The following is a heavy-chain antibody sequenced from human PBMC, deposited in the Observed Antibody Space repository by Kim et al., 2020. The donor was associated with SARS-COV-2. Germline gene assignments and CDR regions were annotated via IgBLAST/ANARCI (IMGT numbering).Heavy chain of an antibody. CDR2: ISSSSSYI. CDR1: GFTFRSYS. J-gene: IGHJ4*02. D-gene: IGHD3-10*01. Sequence: GGSLRLSCAASGFTFRSYSMNWVRQAPGKGLEWVSSISSSSSYIYYADSVKGRFTISRDNAKNSLYLQMNSLRAEDTAVYYCMGTTMVRGVILDYWGQGTLVTVSS. CDR3: MGTTMVRGVILDY. V-gene: IGHV3-21*01.